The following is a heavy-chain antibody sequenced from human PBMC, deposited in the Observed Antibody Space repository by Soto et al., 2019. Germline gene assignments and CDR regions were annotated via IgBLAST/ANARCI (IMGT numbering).Heavy chain of an antibody. CDR1: GGSFSGYY. D-gene: IGHD6-13*01. CDR3: ARGHFTAADAFDI. V-gene: IGHV4-34*01. CDR2: INHSGST. J-gene: IGHJ3*02. Sequence: PSETLSLTCAVYGGSFSGYYWSWIRQPPGKGLEWTGEINHSGSTNYNPSLKSRVTISVDTSKNQFSLKLSSVTAADTAVYYCARGHFTAADAFDIWAQGTMVTVS.